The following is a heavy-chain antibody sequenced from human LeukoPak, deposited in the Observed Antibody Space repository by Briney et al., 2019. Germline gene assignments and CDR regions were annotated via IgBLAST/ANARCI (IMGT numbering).Heavy chain of an antibody. CDR1: GFALSSHW. J-gene: IGHJ6*02. CDR2: VNRDGSET. Sequence: GGSLRLSCAASGFALSSHWMTWVRQVPGRGPEWVANVNRDGSETYYLDSVKGRFTISKDNAKNSLYLQMNSLRAEDTALYHCARNNGMDVWGQGTTVIISS. CDR3: ARNNGMDV. V-gene: IGHV3-7*03.